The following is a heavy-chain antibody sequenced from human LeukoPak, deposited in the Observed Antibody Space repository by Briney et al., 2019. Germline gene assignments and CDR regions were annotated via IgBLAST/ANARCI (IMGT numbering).Heavy chain of an antibody. CDR2: IYYSGST. CDR3: ARLYSSTWEGYFQH. V-gene: IGHV4-59*01. CDR1: GGSISSYY. J-gene: IGHJ1*01. Sequence: PSGTLSLTCTVSGGSISSYYWSWIRQPPGKGLEWIGYIYYSGSTNYNPSLKSRVTISVDTSKNQFSLKLSSVTAADTAVYYCARLYSSTWEGYFQHWGQGTLVTVSS. D-gene: IGHD6-13*01.